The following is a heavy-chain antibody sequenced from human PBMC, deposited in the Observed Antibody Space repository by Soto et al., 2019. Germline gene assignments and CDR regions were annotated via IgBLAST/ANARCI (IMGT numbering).Heavy chain of an antibody. CDR3: ARTKYCSSTTCYSFHY. Sequence: SETLSLTCTVSGGSISSGGYYWSWIRQHPGKGLEWIGYIYYSGSTYYNPSLKSRVTISVDTSKNQFSLKLSSVTAADTAVYYCARTKYCSSTTCYSFHYWGQGTLVTVSS. D-gene: IGHD2-2*01. J-gene: IGHJ4*02. CDR1: GGSISSGGYY. V-gene: IGHV4-31*03. CDR2: IYYSGST.